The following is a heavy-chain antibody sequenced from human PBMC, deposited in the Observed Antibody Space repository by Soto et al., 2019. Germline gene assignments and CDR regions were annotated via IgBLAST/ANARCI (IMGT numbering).Heavy chain of an antibody. CDR2: ISSSSSTI. D-gene: IGHD2-2*01. CDR3: ERESADLNWFDP. V-gene: IGHV3-48*02. CDR1: GFTFSSYS. J-gene: IGHJ5*02. Sequence: GGSLRLSCAASGFTFSSYSMNWVRQAPGKGLEWVSYISSSSSTIYYADSVKGRFTISRDNAKNSLYLQMNSLRDEDTAVYYCERESADLNWFDPWGQGTLVTVSS.